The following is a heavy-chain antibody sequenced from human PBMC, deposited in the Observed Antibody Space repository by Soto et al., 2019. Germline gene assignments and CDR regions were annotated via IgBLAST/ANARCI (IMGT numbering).Heavy chain of an antibody. CDR1: GFSFSTFS. J-gene: IGHJ4*02. CDR2: ISSSSNYI. V-gene: IGHV3-21*01. CDR3: ARDQGTVAPSYFDA. Sequence: GGSLSLSWAASGFSFSTFSMNWVRQAPGKGLEWVSSISSSSNYIYYGDSVKGRFTISRDNAKNSLYLHMSSLRAEDTALYFCARDQGTVAPSYFDAWGQGILVTVSS. D-gene: IGHD4-4*01.